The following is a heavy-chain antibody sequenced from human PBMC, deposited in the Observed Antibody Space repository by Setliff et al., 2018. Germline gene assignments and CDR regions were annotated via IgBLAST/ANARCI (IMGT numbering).Heavy chain of an antibody. D-gene: IGHD3-10*01. Sequence: ASETLSLTCTVSGGGSINNYYWSWVRQSPGKGLEWIGFVHFGGDTNYNPSLKSRVTMSADTSNNQFSLNLRSVTAADTAVYFCARQPSSGAYYNPRPYYFDYWGQGTLVTVS. CDR2: VHFGGDT. V-gene: IGHV4-59*08. CDR3: ARQPSSGAYYNPRPYYFDY. J-gene: IGHJ4*02. CDR1: GGGSINNYY.